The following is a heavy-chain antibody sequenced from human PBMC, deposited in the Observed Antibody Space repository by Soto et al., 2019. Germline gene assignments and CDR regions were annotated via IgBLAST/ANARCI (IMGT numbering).Heavy chain of an antibody. V-gene: IGHV1-69*06. CDR3: ARYTNSIKTWYDP. CDR1: GGTFSNYA. J-gene: IGHJ5*02. D-gene: IGHD3-16*02. CDR2: ITPIFDTT. Sequence: QIHLVQSGAEVKKPGSSVKISCKASGGTFSNYAISWVRQAPGQGLEWMGGITPIFDTTNYAQKLQGRLTITADTSTSTAYMELSGLRSDDTDIYFCARYTNSIKTWYDPWGQGTLVTVSS.